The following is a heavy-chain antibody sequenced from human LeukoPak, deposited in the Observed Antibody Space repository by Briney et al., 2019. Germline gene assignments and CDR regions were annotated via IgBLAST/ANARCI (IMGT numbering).Heavy chain of an antibody. CDR2: IYYSGST. D-gene: IGHD5-12*01. J-gene: IGHJ6*03. CDR3: ARDSSGYDSFRLYHYYYYMDV. CDR1: GGSISSGDYY. V-gene: IGHV4-30-4*08. Sequence: SQTLSLTXTVSGGSISSGDYYWSWIRQPPGNGLEWIGYIYYSGSTYYNPSLKSRVTISVDTSKNQFSLKLSSVTAADTAVYYCARDSSGYDSFRLYHYYYYMDVWGKGTTVTVSS.